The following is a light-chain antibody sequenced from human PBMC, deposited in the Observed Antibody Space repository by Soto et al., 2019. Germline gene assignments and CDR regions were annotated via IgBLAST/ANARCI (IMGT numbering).Light chain of an antibody. CDR1: QNVRDL. V-gene: IGKV3-11*01. Sequence: EIVLTQSPATLSLSPGERATLSCRASQNVRDLLAWYQQKPGQAPRLLIYDASTRATGIPARFSGSGSGTDLTLTISSLEPEDFAVYYCQQRSNSFTFGPGTKVDIK. CDR3: QQRSNSFT. J-gene: IGKJ3*01. CDR2: DAS.